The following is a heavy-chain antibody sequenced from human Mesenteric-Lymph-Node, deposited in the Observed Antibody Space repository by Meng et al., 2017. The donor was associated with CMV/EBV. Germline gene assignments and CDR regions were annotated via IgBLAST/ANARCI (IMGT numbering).Heavy chain of an antibody. J-gene: IGHJ4*02. CDR2: IYYSGST. D-gene: IGHD3-10*01. Sequence: ESLKISCTVSGASIISNSYYWAWIRQPPGKGLEWIGSIYYSGSTYYNPSLKSRVTISVDTSKNQFSLKLSSVTAADTAVYYCASMAFYFDYWGQGTLVTVSS. CDR3: ASMAFYFDY. CDR1: GASIISNSYY. V-gene: IGHV4-39*07.